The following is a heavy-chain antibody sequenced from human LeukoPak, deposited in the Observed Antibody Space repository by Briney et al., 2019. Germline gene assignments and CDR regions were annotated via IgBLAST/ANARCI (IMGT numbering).Heavy chain of an antibody. CDR2: INLDGSEK. V-gene: IGHV3-7*01. D-gene: IGHD2/OR15-2a*01. Sequence: GGSLRLSCAASGFTFSSYWMTWVRQAPGKGLEWVASINLDGSEKNYVDSVEGRFAISRDNAKKSLFLQMNGLRDEDTAVYYRARTRLSCDCWGQGTLVTVSS. J-gene: IGHJ4*02. CDR3: ARTRLSCDC. CDR1: GFTFSSYW.